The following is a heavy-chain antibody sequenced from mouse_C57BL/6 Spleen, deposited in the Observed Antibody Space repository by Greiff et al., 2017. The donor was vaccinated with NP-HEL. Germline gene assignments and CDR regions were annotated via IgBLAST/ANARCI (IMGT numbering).Heavy chain of an antibody. CDR2: ISGGGGNT. Sequence: ESGGGLVKPGGSLKLSCAASGFTFSSYTMSWVRQTPEKRLEWVATISGGGGNTYYPDSVKGRFTISRDNAKNTLYLQMSSLRSEDTALYYCARHSYSNYAMDYWGQGTSVTVSS. J-gene: IGHJ4*01. CDR3: ARHSYSNYAMDY. V-gene: IGHV5-9*01. CDR1: GFTFSSYT. D-gene: IGHD2-5*01.